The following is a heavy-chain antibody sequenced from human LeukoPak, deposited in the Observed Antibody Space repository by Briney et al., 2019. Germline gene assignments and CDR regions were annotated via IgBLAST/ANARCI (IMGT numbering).Heavy chain of an antibody. CDR3: ARPRGNTAMVRSLPGY. J-gene: IGHJ4*02. CDR1: GFTFSSYW. D-gene: IGHD5-18*01. Sequence: PGGSLRLSCAASGFTFSSYWMSWVRQAPGKGLEWVANIKQDGSEKYYVDSVKGRFTISRDNAKNSLYLQMNSLRAEDTAVYYCARPRGNTAMVRSLPGYWGQGTLVTVSS. CDR2: IKQDGSEK. V-gene: IGHV3-7*01.